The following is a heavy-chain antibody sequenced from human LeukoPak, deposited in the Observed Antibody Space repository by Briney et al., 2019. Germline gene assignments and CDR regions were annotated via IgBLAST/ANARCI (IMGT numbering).Heavy chain of an antibody. Sequence: PGRSLRLSCAASGFTFSSYAMHWVRQAPGKGLEWVAVISYDGSNKYYADSVKGRFTISRDNSKNTLYLQMNSLRAEDTAVYYCARGEPEIYDYWGQGTLVTVSS. D-gene: IGHD1-14*01. CDR1: GFTFSSYA. V-gene: IGHV3-30-3*01. J-gene: IGHJ4*02. CDR3: ARGEPEIYDY. CDR2: ISYDGSNK.